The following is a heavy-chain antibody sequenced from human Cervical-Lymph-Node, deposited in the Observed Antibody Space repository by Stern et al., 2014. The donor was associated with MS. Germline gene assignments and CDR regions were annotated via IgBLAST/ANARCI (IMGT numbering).Heavy chain of an antibody. CDR2: IDWGDDK. CDR3: ARSPVDEFDH. V-gene: IGHV2-70*01. Sequence: QVTLKESGPALVNPTQTLTLTCTFSGFSLSTSGMCVSWIRQPPGKALEWLALIDWGDDKYYSTSLKARLTISKDSSKNQVVLTMTNLDPEDTATYFCARSPVDEFDHWGQGNLVTVSS. CDR1: GFSLSTSGMC. J-gene: IGHJ4*02. D-gene: IGHD2-21*01.